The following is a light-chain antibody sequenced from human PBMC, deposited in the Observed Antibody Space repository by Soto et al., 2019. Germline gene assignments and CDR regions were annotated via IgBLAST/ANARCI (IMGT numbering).Light chain of an antibody. V-gene: IGLV3-10*01. J-gene: IGLJ2*01. Sequence: SYALTQPPSVSVSPGQTARITCSGDALPKKNAYWYQQKSGQAPVLVIYGDNKRPSGIPERFSVSSSGTVATLTISGAQVEDEADYFCYSTDSSNSRGVFGGGTKVTVL. CDR2: GDN. CDR1: ALPKKN. CDR3: YSTDSSNSRGV.